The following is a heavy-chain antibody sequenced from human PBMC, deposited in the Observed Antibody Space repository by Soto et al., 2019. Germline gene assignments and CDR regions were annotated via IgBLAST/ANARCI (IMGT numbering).Heavy chain of an antibody. Sequence: ASETLSLTCAVYGGSFSGYYWSWIRQPPGKGLEWIGEINHSGSTNYNPSLKSRVTISVDTSKNQFSLKLSSVTAADTAVYYCARRDPPLSYMDVWGKGTTVTVSS. CDR1: GGSFSGYY. J-gene: IGHJ6*03. V-gene: IGHV4-34*01. CDR3: ARRDPPLSYMDV. CDR2: INHSGST.